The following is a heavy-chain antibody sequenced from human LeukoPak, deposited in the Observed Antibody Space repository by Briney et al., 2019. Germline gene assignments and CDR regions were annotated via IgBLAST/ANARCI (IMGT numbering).Heavy chain of an antibody. V-gene: IGHV3-7*01. D-gene: IGHD5-12*01. CDR3: ARDRGYSGYDAGLIGY. J-gene: IGHJ4*02. Sequence: GGSLRLSCAASGFTFSTYWMSWVRQAPGKGLEWVANIKQDGSEKYYVDSVKGRFTISRDNAKNSVYLQMNSLRAEDTAVYYCARDRGYSGYDAGLIGYWGQGTLVTVSS. CDR1: GFTFSTYW. CDR2: IKQDGSEK.